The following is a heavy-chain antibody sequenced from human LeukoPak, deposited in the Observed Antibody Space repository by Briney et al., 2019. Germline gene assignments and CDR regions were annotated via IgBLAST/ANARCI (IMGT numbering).Heavy chain of an antibody. CDR2: IYTGGGR. CDR1: AFSFSDYN. V-gene: IGHV3-53*01. J-gene: IGHJ4*02. CDR3: ARGIDY. Sequence: GGSLRLSCAASAFSFSDYNMNWVRQAPGKELEWVSVIYTGGGRYYADSVRGRFTISRDTSKNMVFLQMNSLRVEDTAVYYCARGIDYWGRGTLVTVSS.